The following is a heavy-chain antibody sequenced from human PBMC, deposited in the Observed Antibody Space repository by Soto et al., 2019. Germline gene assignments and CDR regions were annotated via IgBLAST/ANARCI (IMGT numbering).Heavy chain of an antibody. CDR2: IIPIFGTA. Sequence: QVQLVQSGAEVKKPGSSVKVSCKASGGTFSSYAISWVRQAPGQGLEWMGGIIPIFGTANYAQKFQGRVTITADDSTSTAYMELSSLRSEDTAVYYCARDRSPSYCGGDCYKYFQHWGQGTLVPVSS. D-gene: IGHD2-21*02. J-gene: IGHJ1*01. V-gene: IGHV1-69*01. CDR1: GGTFSSYA. CDR3: ARDRSPSYCGGDCYKYFQH.